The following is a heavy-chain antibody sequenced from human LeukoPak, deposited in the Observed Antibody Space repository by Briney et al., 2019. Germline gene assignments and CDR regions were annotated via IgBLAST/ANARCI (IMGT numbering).Heavy chain of an antibody. J-gene: IGHJ4*02. CDR3: AREDKLAVGY. D-gene: IGHD1-26*01. CDR2: IYHSGST. CDR1: GGSISSGGYY. Sequence: SETLSLTFTVSGGSISSGGYYWSWIRQPPGKGLEWIGYIYHSGSTYYNPSLKSRVTISVDRSKNQFSLKLSSVTAADTAVYYCAREDKLAVGYWGQGTLVTVSS. V-gene: IGHV4-30-2*01.